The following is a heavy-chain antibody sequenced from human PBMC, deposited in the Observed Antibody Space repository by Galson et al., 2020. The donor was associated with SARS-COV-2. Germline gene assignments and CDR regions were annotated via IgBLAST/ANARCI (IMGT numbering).Heavy chain of an antibody. CDR2: IRHNGDA. D-gene: IGHD2-21*02. J-gene: IGHJ4*02. CDR3: VGNGGDSH. CDR1: GYTLSGNA. Sequence: QLGESLKISCAVSGYTLSGNAMTWVRQAPGKGLEWVSDIRHNGDAYYADSVRGRFTISRDDSINMVYLQMNSLRVEDTATYYCVGNGGDSHWGQGTLVTVSS. V-gene: IGHV3-53*01.